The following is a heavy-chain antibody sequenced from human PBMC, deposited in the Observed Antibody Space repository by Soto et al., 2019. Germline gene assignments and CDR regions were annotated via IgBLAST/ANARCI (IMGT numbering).Heavy chain of an antibody. CDR2: IWYDGSNK. V-gene: IGHV3-33*01. CDR3: ARELWFGELFLDYYYYGMDV. Sequence: GSLRLSCAASGFTFSSYGMHWVRQAPGKGLEWVAVIWYDGSNKYYADSVKGRFTISRDNSKNTLYLQMNSLRAEDTAVYYCARELWFGELFLDYYYYGMDVWGQGTTVTVSS. CDR1: GFTFSSYG. D-gene: IGHD3-10*01. J-gene: IGHJ6*02.